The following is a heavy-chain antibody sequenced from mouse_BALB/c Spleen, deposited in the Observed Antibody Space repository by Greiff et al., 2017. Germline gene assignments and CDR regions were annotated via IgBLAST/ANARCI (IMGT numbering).Heavy chain of an antibody. J-gene: IGHJ2*01. CDR3: ARDYGSIYFDY. V-gene: IGHV14-3*02. CDR2: IDPANGNT. D-gene: IGHD1-1*01. CDR1: GFNIKDTY. Sequence: EVQLQQSGAELVKPGASVKLSCTASGFNIKDTYMHWVKQRPEQGLEWIGRIDPANGNTKYDPKFQGKATITADTSSNTAYLQLSSLTSEDTAVYYGARDYGSIYFDYWGQGTTVTVSS.